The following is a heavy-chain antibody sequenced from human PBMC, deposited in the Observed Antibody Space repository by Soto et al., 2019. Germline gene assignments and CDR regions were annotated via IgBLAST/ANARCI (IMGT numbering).Heavy chain of an antibody. CDR1: GFTFSSYA. CDR3: AREGGARLDI. J-gene: IGHJ3*02. CDR2: ISYDGSNK. V-gene: IGHV3-30-3*01. D-gene: IGHD3-16*01. Sequence: QVQLVESGGGVVQPGRSLRLSCAASGFTFSSYAMHWVRQAPGKGLEWVAVISYDGSNKYYADSVKGRFTISRDNSKNTLYLQMNSLRAEDTAGYYCAREGGARLDIWGQGTMVTVSS.